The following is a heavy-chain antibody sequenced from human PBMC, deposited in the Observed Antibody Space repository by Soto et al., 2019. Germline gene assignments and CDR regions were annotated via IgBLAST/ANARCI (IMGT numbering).Heavy chain of an antibody. J-gene: IGHJ6*02. CDR1: GFTFDDYA. Sequence: EVQLVESGGGLVQPGRSLRLSCAASGFTFDDYAMHWVRQAPGKGLEWVSGISWNSGSIGYADSVKGRFTISRDNALNXXYLQMNSLRAEDTALYYCAKAYGDYEGAYYYGMDVWGQGTTVTVSS. CDR2: ISWNSGSI. D-gene: IGHD4-17*01. V-gene: IGHV3-9*01. CDR3: AKAYGDYEGAYYYGMDV.